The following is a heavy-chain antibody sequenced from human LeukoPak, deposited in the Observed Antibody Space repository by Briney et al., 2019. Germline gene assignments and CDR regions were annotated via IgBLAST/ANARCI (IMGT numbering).Heavy chain of an antibody. CDR1: GFTFDDYA. CDR3: ARAYKDRSLAGKKEFFQH. D-gene: IGHD6-19*01. Sequence: GRSLRLSCAASGFTFDDYATNWVRQVPGKGLEWISLISWNSGTIGYADSVKGRFTISRDNANNFLYLQMNSLRAEDTALYYCARAYKDRSLAGKKEFFQHWGQGTLVTVSS. V-gene: IGHV3-9*01. J-gene: IGHJ1*01. CDR2: ISWNSGTI.